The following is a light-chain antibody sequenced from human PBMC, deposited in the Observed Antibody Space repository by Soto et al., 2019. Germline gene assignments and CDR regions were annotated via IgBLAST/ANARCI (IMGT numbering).Light chain of an antibody. V-gene: IGKV3-11*01. CDR3: QLRFTWPS. CDR1: QSISSS. Sequence: ETVLTQTPATLYLSPGERATLSCRASQSISSSFAWYQQKPGQAPRLLIYDASKRATGIPARFSGSWAATDFPLTISSLEPEDFAVYYCQLRFTWPSFVPGTKVDIK. J-gene: IGKJ3*01. CDR2: DAS.